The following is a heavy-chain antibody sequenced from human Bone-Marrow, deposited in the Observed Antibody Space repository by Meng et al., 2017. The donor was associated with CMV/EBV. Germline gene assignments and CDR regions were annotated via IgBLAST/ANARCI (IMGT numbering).Heavy chain of an antibody. CDR2: INHSGST. J-gene: IGHJ6*02. V-gene: IGHV4-34*01. CDR3: ARGLRNYGMDV. CDR1: GGSFSGYY. Sequence: SETLSLTCAVYGGSFSGYYWSWIRQPPGKGLEWIGEINHSGSTNYNPSLKSRVTISVDTSKNQFSLKLSSVTAADTAVYYCARGLRNYGMDVWGQGNTVNVFS.